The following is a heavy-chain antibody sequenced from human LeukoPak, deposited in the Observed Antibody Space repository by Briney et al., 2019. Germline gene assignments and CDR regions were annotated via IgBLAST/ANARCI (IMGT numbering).Heavy chain of an antibody. Sequence: SETLSLTCAVSGGSISSGGYSWSWIRQPPGKGLEWIGYIYHSGSTYYNPSLKSRVTISVDRPKNQFSLKLSSVTAADTAVYYCVRANPYGDYVPAYFGYWGQGTLVTVSS. CDR3: VRANPYGDYVPAYFGY. CDR1: GGSISSGGYS. V-gene: IGHV4-30-2*01. CDR2: IYHSGST. J-gene: IGHJ4*02. D-gene: IGHD4-17*01.